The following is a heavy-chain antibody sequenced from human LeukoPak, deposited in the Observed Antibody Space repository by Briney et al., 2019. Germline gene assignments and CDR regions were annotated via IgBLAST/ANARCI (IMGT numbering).Heavy chain of an antibody. Sequence: ASVKVSCKASGYTFTGYYIHWARQAPGQGLEWMGWINLNSGGTNYAQKFQGRVTMTRDTSISTAYVELSRLRFDDTAVYYCARSVDTFDYWGQGTLVTVSS. J-gene: IGHJ4*02. V-gene: IGHV1-2*02. CDR1: GYTFTGYY. D-gene: IGHD5-18*01. CDR2: INLNSGGT. CDR3: ARSVDTFDY.